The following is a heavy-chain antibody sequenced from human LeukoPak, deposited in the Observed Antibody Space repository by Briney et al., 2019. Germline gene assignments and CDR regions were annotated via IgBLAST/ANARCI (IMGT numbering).Heavy chain of an antibody. J-gene: IGHJ4*02. D-gene: IGHD5-12*01. CDR3: ARHSTVATGFDY. V-gene: IGHV4-34*01. CDR2: INHSGST. Sequence: SETLSLTCAVYGGSFSGYYWSWIRQPPGKGLEWIGEINHSGSTNYNLSLKSRVTISVDTSKNQFSLKLSSVTAADTAVYYCARHSTVATGFDYWGQGTLVTVSS. CDR1: GGSFSGYY.